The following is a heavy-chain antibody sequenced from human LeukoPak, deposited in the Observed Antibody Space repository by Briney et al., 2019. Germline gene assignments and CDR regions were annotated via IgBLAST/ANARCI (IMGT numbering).Heavy chain of an antibody. CDR2: ISSSSSYI. D-gene: IGHD3-9*01. V-gene: IGHV3-21*04. J-gene: IGHJ5*02. Sequence: PGGSLRLSCAASGFTFSSYSMNWVRQAPGKGLEWVSSISSSSSYIYYADSVKGRFTISRDNAKNSLYLQMNSLRAEDTAVYYCAKDQRPMSYDILTGYYTRFAPNWFDPWGQGTLVTVSS. CDR3: AKDQRPMSYDILTGYYTRFAPNWFDP. CDR1: GFTFSSYS.